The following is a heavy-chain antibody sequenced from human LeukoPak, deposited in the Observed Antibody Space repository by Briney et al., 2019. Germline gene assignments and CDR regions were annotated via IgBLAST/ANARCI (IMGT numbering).Heavy chain of an antibody. CDR2: INRDGTST. J-gene: IGHJ6*03. CDR3: AKGGTRHMDV. D-gene: IGHD1-1*01. Sequence: GGSLRLSCAASGFTFSNYWMHWVRQAPGKGLAWVSRINRDGTSTSYADSVKGRFTISRDNAKNTLYLQMNSLRAEDTAVYYCAKGGTRHMDVWGKGTTVTVSS. CDR1: GFTFSNYW. V-gene: IGHV3-74*01.